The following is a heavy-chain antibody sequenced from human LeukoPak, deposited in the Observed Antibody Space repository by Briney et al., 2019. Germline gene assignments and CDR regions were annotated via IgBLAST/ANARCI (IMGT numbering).Heavy chain of an antibody. J-gene: IGHJ5*01. CDR2: LSGSGGNP. Sequence: GESLRLSCVASGFTFSSHAMDWVRQAPGKGLECVSALSGSGGNPYYADSVKGRFTISRDHSKTTLFLQMNSLRAEDTAVYYCAKDLHDYGNYVGWFDSWGQGTLVTVSS. CDR1: GFTFSSHA. V-gene: IGHV3-23*01. D-gene: IGHD4-11*01. CDR3: AKDLHDYGNYVGWFDS.